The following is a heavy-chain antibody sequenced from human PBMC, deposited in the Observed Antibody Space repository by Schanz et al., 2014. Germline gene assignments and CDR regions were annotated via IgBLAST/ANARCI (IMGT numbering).Heavy chain of an antibody. J-gene: IGHJ5*01. D-gene: IGHD2-8*02. CDR1: GYTVSSNY. V-gene: IGHV3-53*01. Sequence: EVQLVESGGGLIQPGGSLRLSCAASGYTVSSNYMSWVRQAPGKGLEWVSVIYNGGGGRTYYADSVKGRFTISSDNSKNTVFLQMNSLRAEDTGVYYCARDRDAGGYDSWGQGTLVTVSS. CDR3: ARDRDAGGYDS. CDR2: IYNGGGGRT.